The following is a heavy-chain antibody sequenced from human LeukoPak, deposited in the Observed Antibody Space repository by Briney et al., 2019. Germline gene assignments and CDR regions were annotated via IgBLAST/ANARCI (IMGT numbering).Heavy chain of an antibody. D-gene: IGHD3-3*01. CDR3: ARRRGDDFWSGYHDY. CDR2: INHSGST. CDR1: GGSFSGYY. J-gene: IGHJ4*02. V-gene: IGHV4-34*01. Sequence: SETLSLTCAVYGGSFSGYYWSWIRQPPGKGLEWIGEINHSGSTNYNPSLKSRVAISVDTSKNQFSLKLSSVTAADTAVYYCARRRGDDFWSGYHDYWGQGTLVTVSS.